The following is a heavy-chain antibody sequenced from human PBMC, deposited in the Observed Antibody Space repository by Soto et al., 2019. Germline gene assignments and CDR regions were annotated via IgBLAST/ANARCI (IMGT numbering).Heavy chain of an antibody. D-gene: IGHD2-15*01. CDR1: GFTFSSYS. V-gene: IGHV3-48*01. J-gene: IGHJ3*02. CDR3: ARDRCSGGSRPGALDI. Sequence: PGGSLRLSCAASGFTFSSYSMNWVRQAPGKGLQWVSYISSSSSTIYYADSVKGRFTISRDNGKNSLYLQMDSLGAEDTAVYYCARDRCSGGSRPGALDIWGQGTMVTVSS. CDR2: ISSSSSTI.